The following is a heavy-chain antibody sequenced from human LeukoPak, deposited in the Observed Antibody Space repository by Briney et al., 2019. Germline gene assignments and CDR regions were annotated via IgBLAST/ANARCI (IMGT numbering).Heavy chain of an antibody. V-gene: IGHV3-23*01. CDR3: AKFRYHSNDNNYLDFNY. D-gene: IGHD3-22*01. J-gene: IGHJ4*02. CDR2: ISGSGGHT. Sequence: GGSLRLSCSASGFTFSSYAMHWVRQAPGKGPDWVSSISGSGGHTYFADSVRGRFTISRDNSKNTLDLQMNSLKVEDTAVYYCAKFRYHSNDNNYLDFNYWGQGTLVTVSS. CDR1: GFTFSSYA.